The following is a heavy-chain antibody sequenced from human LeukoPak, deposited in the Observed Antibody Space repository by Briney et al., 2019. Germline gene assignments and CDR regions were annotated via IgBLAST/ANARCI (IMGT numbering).Heavy chain of an antibody. CDR1: GFTFSSYA. J-gene: IGHJ4*02. CDR2: ISGSGGST. Sequence: PGGSLRLSCAASGFTFSSYAMSWVRQAPGKGLEWVSAISGSGGSTYYADSVKGRFTISRDNSKNTLYLQMNSLRAEDTAVYYCAKGPNYDILTGYGDYWGQGTLVTVSS. D-gene: IGHD3-9*01. V-gene: IGHV3-23*01. CDR3: AKGPNYDILTGYGDY.